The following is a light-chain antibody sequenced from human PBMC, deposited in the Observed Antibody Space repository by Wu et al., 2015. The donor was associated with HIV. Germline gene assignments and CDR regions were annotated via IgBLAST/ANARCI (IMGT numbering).Light chain of an antibody. Sequence: TVLTRSPATLSLSPGERATLSCRASQSVGSYLAWYQQRPGQSPRFLIYDASNRATGIPARFSGSGSGTDFTLTISSLESEDSAVYYCQQSRTWPLTLGPGTKVEI. J-gene: IGKJ3*01. V-gene: IGKV3-11*01. CDR2: DAS. CDR1: QSVGSY. CDR3: QQSRTWPLT.